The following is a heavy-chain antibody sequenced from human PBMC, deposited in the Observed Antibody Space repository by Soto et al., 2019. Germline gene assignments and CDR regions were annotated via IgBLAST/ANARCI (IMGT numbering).Heavy chain of an antibody. D-gene: IGHD3-10*01. CDR3: ARGGGFDSFDY. V-gene: IGHV4-30-2*01. CDR1: GASVTYGAYS. Sequence: SLSLPCTVSGASVTYGAYSWSWIRRTPGKGLEWIGYINHLETTFYNPSFESRLTLSIDRTKNQFSLNLKSMSAADRAVYFCARGGGFDSFDYWGQGILVTVSS. CDR2: INHLETT. J-gene: IGHJ4*02.